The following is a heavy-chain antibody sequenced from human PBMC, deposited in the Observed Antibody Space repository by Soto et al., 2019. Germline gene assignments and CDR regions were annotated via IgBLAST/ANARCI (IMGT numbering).Heavy chain of an antibody. Sequence: ASVKVSCKASGYTFTSYDINWVRQATGQGLEWMGWMNPNSGNTGYAQKFQGRVTMTRSTSISTAYMELSSLRSEDTAVYYCARSTAMVRGVHLWFDPWGQGTLVTVSS. CDR2: MNPNSGNT. J-gene: IGHJ5*02. CDR1: GYTFTSYD. D-gene: IGHD3-10*01. CDR3: ARSTAMVRGVHLWFDP. V-gene: IGHV1-8*01.